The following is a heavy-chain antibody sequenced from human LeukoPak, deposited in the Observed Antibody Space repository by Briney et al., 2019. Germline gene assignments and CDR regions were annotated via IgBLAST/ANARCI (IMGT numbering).Heavy chain of an antibody. CDR3: AHVPPALSVVVIAISVDAFDI. Sequence: SGPTLVKPPQTLTLTCTFSGFSLSTSGVGVGWIRQPPGKALEWLALIYWNDDKRYSPSLKSRLTITKDTSKNQVVLTMTNMDPVDTATYYCAHVPPALSVVVIAISVDAFDIWGQGTMVTVSS. CDR2: IYWNDDK. J-gene: IGHJ3*02. CDR1: GFSLSTSGVG. V-gene: IGHV2-5*01. D-gene: IGHD2-21*01.